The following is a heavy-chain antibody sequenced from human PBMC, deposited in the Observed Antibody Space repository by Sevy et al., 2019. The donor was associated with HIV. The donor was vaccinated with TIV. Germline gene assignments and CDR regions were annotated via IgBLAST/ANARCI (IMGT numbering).Heavy chain of an antibody. V-gene: IGHV3-9*01. J-gene: IGHJ4*02. Sequence: GGSLRLSCAASGFTFDDYAMHWARQAPGKGLEWVSGISWNSGSIGYADSVKGRFTISRDNAKNSLYLQMNSLRAEDTALYYCAKDIGVAVDSSGWYNYWGPGTLVTVSS. D-gene: IGHD6-19*01. CDR2: ISWNSGSI. CDR3: AKDIGVAVDSSGWYNY. CDR1: GFTFDDYA.